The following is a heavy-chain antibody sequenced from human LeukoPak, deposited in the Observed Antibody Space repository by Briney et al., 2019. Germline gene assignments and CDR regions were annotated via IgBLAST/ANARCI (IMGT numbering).Heavy chain of an antibody. CDR2: ITASSTAI. V-gene: IGHV3-21*01. CDR3: ARTYYDILTGYNPHFDY. J-gene: IGHJ4*02. Sequence: GGSLRLSCAASGFTFNTYTMNWVRQAPGKGLEWVSSITASSTAIYSAGSVKGRFTISRDNAKNFLYLQMNSLRAEDTAVYYCARTYYDILTGYNPHFDYWGQGILVTVSS. CDR1: GFTFNTYT. D-gene: IGHD3-9*01.